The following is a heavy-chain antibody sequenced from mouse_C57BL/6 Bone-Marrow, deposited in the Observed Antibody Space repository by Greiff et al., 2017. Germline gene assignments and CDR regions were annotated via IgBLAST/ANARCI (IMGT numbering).Heavy chain of an antibody. V-gene: IGHV10-1*01. CDR1: GFSFNTYA. J-gene: IGHJ2*01. CDR2: IRSKSNNYAT. CDR3: SIYYGNYDY. Sequence: EVKVEESGGGLVQPKGSLKLSCAASGFSFNTYAMNWVRQAPGKGLEWVARIRSKSNNYATYYADSVKDRFTISRDDSESMLYLQMNNLKTEDTAMYYCSIYYGNYDYWGQGTTLTVSS. D-gene: IGHD2-1*01.